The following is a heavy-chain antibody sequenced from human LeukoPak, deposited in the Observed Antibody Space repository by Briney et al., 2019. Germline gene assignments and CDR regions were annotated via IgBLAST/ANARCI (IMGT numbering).Heavy chain of an antibody. V-gene: IGHV4-61*01. Sequence: NPSETLSLACTVSGGSISSSSYYWSWIRQPPGKGLELIGYIYYNGGTNYNPSLKSRVTISVDTSKNQFSLKLRSATAADTAVYYCARRSSLHDAFDIWGQGTMVTVSS. CDR1: GGSISSSSYY. CDR3: ARRSSLHDAFDI. CDR2: IYYNGGT. J-gene: IGHJ3*02.